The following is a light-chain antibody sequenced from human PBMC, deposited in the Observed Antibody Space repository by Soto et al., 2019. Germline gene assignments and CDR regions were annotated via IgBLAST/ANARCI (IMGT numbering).Light chain of an antibody. Sequence: QSVLTQPPSVSAAPGQKVTISCSGSSSNIGNNYVSWYQQLPGTAPKLLIYENNKRPSGIPDRFSGSKSGTSATLGITGLQTGDEDDYYCGTWDSSLSARYVFGTGTKVTVL. CDR2: ENN. CDR3: GTWDSSLSARYV. CDR1: SSNIGNNY. J-gene: IGLJ1*01. V-gene: IGLV1-51*02.